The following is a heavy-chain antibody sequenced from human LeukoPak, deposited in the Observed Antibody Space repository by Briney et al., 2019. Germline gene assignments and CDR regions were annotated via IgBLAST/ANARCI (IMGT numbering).Heavy chain of an antibody. CDR2: IYTSGST. Sequence: SETLSHTCTVSGGSISSGSYYWSWIRQPAGKGLEWIGRIYTSGSTNYNPSLKSRVTISVDTSKNQFSLKLSSVTAADTAVYYCARLNYYGSGSYLRRYFDYWGQGTLVTVSS. V-gene: IGHV4-61*02. D-gene: IGHD3-10*01. CDR1: GGSISSGSYY. J-gene: IGHJ4*02. CDR3: ARLNYYGSGSYLRRYFDY.